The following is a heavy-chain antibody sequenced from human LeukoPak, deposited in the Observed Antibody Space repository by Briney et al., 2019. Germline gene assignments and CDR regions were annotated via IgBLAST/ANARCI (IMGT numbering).Heavy chain of an antibody. D-gene: IGHD5-12*01. CDR1: GGSVSSGSYY. CDR2: INHSGST. Sequence: SETLSLTCTVSGGSVSSGSYYWSWIRQPPGKGLEWIGEINHSGSTNYNPSLKSRVTISVDTSKNQFSLKLSSVTAADTAVYYCARINVDIVATINFDYWGQGTLVTVSS. J-gene: IGHJ4*02. V-gene: IGHV4-61*01. CDR3: ARINVDIVATINFDY.